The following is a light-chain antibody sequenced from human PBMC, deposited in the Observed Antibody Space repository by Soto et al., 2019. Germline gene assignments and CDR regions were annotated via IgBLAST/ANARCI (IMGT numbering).Light chain of an antibody. J-gene: IGLJ2*01. CDR3: SSYRGRQTVI. CDR2: GVS. Sequence: QSALTQPASVSGSPGQSITISCTGTSRDVGSYHYVSWYQQYPGRAPKLLIYGVSNRPSGVSDRFSGSKSGNTASLTISGLPTDDEADYYCSSYRGRQTVIFGGGTKLTVL. V-gene: IGLV2-14*01. CDR1: SRDVGSYHY.